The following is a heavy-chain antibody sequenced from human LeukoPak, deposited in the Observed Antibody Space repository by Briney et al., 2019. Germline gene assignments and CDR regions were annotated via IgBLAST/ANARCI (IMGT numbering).Heavy chain of an antibody. CDR2: IYYSGST. V-gene: IGHV4-39*01. D-gene: IGHD3-3*01. CDR1: GASISSSSYY. Sequence: SQTLSLTCTVSGASISSSSYYWGWIRQPPGKGLEWIGSIYYSGSTYYNPSLKSRFTISVHTSKNQFSLKLSSVTAADTAVYYCARLGTYYDFWSGYYTGVPSYAKYYYGMDVWGQGTTVTVSS. J-gene: IGHJ6*02. CDR3: ARLGTYYDFWSGYYTGVPSYAKYYYGMDV.